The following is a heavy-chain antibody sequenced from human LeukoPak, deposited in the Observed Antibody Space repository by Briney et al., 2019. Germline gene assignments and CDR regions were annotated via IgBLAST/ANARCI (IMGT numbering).Heavy chain of an antibody. CDR2: ISSSGSTI. J-gene: IGHJ4*02. V-gene: IGHV3-11*01. Sequence: GGSLRLSCAGSGFTFGDYYMSWIRQAPGKGLEWVSYISSSGSTIYYADSVKGRFTISRDNAKNSLYLQMNSLRAEDTAVYYCARDGLDYYGSGSYYNLYYFDYWGQGTLVTVSS. D-gene: IGHD3-10*01. CDR1: GFTFGDYY. CDR3: ARDGLDYYGSGSYYNLYYFDY.